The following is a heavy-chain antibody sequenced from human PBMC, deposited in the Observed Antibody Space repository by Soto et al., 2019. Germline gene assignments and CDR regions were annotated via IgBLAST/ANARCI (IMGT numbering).Heavy chain of an antibody. CDR1: GYTFTSYG. V-gene: IGHV1-18*01. J-gene: IGHJ4*02. CDR3: ARDLMVRGVIIGPPGY. Sequence: QVQLVQSGAEVKKPGASVKVSCKASGYTFTSYGISWVRQAPGQGLEWMGWISAYNGNTNYAQKLQGRVTMTTDTSTSTAYIELRSLRSDDTAVYYCARDLMVRGVIIGPPGYWGQGTLVTVSS. D-gene: IGHD3-10*01. CDR2: ISAYNGNT.